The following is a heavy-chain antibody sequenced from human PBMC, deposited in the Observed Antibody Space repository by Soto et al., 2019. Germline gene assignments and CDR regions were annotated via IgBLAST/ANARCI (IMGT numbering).Heavy chain of an antibody. CDR3: ASAVRAVDYYYYMDV. Sequence: GGSLRLSCAASGFTVSSNYMSWVRQAPGKGLEWVSVIYSGGSTYYADSGKGGFTISRDNSKNTLYLQMNSLRAEDTAVYYCASAVRAVDYYYYMDVWGKGTTVTVSS. CDR1: GFTVSSNY. D-gene: IGHD3-10*01. J-gene: IGHJ6*03. CDR2: IYSGGST. V-gene: IGHV3-66*01.